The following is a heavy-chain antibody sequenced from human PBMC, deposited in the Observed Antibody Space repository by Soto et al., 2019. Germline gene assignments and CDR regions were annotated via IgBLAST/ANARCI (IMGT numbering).Heavy chain of an antibody. D-gene: IGHD2-2*01. CDR3: ARDPSEGRVGNWFES. J-gene: IGHJ5*01. V-gene: IGHV3-21*06. CDR1: GFTFSRYV. Sequence: GGSLRLSCAASGFTFSRYVMNWLRQAPGKGLEWVASISSSTSYVYYADSVKGRFSTSRDNAKNILYLEMYALRTEDTAVYYCARDPSEGRVGNWFESWGQGTL. CDR2: ISSSTSYV.